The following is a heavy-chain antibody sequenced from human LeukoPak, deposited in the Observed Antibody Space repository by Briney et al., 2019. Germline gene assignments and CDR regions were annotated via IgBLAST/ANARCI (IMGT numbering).Heavy chain of an antibody. CDR1: GGSISSSSYY. D-gene: IGHD6-19*01. J-gene: IGHJ4*02. Sequence: SETLSLTCTVSGGSISSSSYYWGWIRQPPGKGLQWIGSLSYSGSAYYNPSLKSRVTISVDTSKNQFSLKLSSVTAADTAVYYCARKKYSSGWYICDYWGKGTLVTVSS. V-gene: IGHV4-39*01. CDR2: LSYSGSA. CDR3: ARKKYSSGWYICDY.